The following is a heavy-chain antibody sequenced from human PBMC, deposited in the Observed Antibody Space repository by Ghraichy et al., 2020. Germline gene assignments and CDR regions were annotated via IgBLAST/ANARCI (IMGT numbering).Heavy chain of an antibody. CDR3: GRTSYGGPNYYIAY. J-gene: IGHJ4*02. V-gene: IGHV4-59*01. CDR2: IFYSGST. Sequence: SETLSLTCTVSGGSISVYSWSWIRQPPGKGLEWIGYIFYSGSTNYNPSLESRVTISVDKSKNQFSLKLRSVTAAETAVYYCGRTSYGGPNYYIAYWGQGTLVTVSS. CDR1: GGSISVYS. D-gene: IGHD4/OR15-4a*01.